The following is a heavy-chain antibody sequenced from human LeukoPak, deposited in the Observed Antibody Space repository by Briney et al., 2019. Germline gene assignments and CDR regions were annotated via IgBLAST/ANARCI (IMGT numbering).Heavy chain of an antibody. CDR2: IIWNSDSI. V-gene: IGHV3-9*01. Sequence: HAGRSLRLSCAAAGFTFDDYAMHWVRHAPGKGLVWVSGIIWNSDSIGYADSVKGRFTISRDNAKNSLYLQMNSLRAEDTALYYCAKDISVGATPYYFDYWGQGTLVTVSS. CDR3: AKDISVGATPYYFDY. CDR1: GFTFDDYA. J-gene: IGHJ4*02. D-gene: IGHD1-26*01.